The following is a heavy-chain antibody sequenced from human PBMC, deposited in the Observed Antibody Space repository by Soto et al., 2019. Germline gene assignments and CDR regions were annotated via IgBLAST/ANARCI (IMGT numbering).Heavy chain of an antibody. J-gene: IGHJ5*02. CDR2: IYQSGST. D-gene: IGHD4-17*01. Sequence: QLQLQESGSGLVKPSQTLSLTCAVSGGSISSGGYSWSWIRQPPGKGLEWIGDIYQSGSTYYNPFLKCRVTISPDSSKNHVSLPLGSVTAADTAVYYCASRTVTKGGGWFDPWGQGTRVTVSP. V-gene: IGHV4-30-2*01. CDR3: ASRTVTKGGGWFDP. CDR1: GGSISSGGYS.